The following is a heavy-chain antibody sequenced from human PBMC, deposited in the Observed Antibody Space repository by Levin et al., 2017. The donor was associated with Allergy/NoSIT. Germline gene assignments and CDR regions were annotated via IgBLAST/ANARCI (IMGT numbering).Heavy chain of an antibody. Sequence: GGSLRLSCAASGFTFSDYYMSWIRQAPGKGLEWVSYISSSGSTIYYADSVKGRFTISRDNAKNSLYLQMNSLRAEDTAVYYCARPGLLRYFDWHTLRDGMDVWGQGTTVTVSS. V-gene: IGHV3-11*01. CDR1: GFTFSDYY. CDR2: ISSSGSTI. CDR3: ARPGLLRYFDWHTLRDGMDV. J-gene: IGHJ6*02. D-gene: IGHD3-9*01.